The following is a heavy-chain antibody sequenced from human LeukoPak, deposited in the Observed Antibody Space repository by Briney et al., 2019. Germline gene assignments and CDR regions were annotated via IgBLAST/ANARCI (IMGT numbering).Heavy chain of an antibody. CDR2: INPNSGGT. CDR1: GYTLTGYY. Sequence: VASVKVSCKASGYTLTGYYMHWVRQAPGQGLEWMGCINPNSGGTNYAQKFQGRVTMTRDTSISTACMELSRLRSDDTAVYYCARDIRARSGPKDYWGQGTLVTVSS. J-gene: IGHJ4*02. D-gene: IGHD2-15*01. CDR3: ARDIRARSGPKDY. V-gene: IGHV1-2*02.